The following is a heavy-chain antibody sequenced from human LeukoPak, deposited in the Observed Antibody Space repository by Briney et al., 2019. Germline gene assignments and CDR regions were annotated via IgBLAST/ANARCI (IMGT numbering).Heavy chain of an antibody. D-gene: IGHD2-15*01. CDR1: GFTVSSNY. Sequence: PGGSLRLSCAASGFTVSSNYMSWVRQAPGKGLEWVSVIYNGGSTYYADSVKGRFTISRDNSKNTLYLQMNSLRAEDTAVYYCARVDCSGGSCLGDAFDIWGQGTMVTVSS. V-gene: IGHV3-53*01. J-gene: IGHJ3*02. CDR3: ARVDCSGGSCLGDAFDI. CDR2: IYNGGST.